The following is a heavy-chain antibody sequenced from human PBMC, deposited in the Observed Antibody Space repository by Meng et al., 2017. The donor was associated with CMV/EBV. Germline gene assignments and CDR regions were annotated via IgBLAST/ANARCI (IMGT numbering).Heavy chain of an antibody. CDR2: ISSSSSYI. V-gene: IGHV3-21*01. CDR1: GFTFSSYS. Sequence: GESLKISCAASGFTFSSYSMNWVRQAPGKGLEWVSSISSSSSYIYYADSVKGRFTISRDNAKNSLYLQMNSLRAEDTAVYYCARDATYYDFWRGYISWFDPWGQGTLVTVSS. D-gene: IGHD3-3*01. CDR3: ARDATYYDFWRGYISWFDP. J-gene: IGHJ5*02.